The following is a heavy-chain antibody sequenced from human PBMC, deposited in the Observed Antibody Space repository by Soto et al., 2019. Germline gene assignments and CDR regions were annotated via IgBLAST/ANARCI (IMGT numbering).Heavy chain of an antibody. J-gene: IGHJ6*03. Sequence: GGSLRLSCAASGFTFSSYWMSWVRQAPGKGLEWVANIKQDGSEKYYVDSVKGRVTISRDNAKNSLYLQMNSLRAEDTAVYYCARDEAYAITYYYYYYYMDVWGKGTTVTVSS. CDR2: IKQDGSEK. CDR1: GFTFSSYW. V-gene: IGHV3-7*01. CDR3: ARDEAYAITYYYYYYYMDV. D-gene: IGHD2-8*01.